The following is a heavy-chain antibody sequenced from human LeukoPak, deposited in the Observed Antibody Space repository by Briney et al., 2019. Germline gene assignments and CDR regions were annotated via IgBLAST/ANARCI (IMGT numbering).Heavy chain of an antibody. Sequence: PGGSLSLSCAGSGFTIGSYWMSWVRQAPGKGLEWVADIRQDGSEKYYVDSVKGRLTISRDNAKNSLYLQMNSLRAEDTGIYYCARAGYYGDDAFALWRQGTMVTVSS. CDR1: GFTIGSYW. CDR3: ARAGYYGDDAFAL. D-gene: IGHD2/OR15-2a*01. J-gene: IGHJ3*01. V-gene: IGHV3-7*01. CDR2: IRQDGSEK.